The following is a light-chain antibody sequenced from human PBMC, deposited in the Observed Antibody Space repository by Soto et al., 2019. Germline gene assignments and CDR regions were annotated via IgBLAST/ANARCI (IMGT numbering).Light chain of an antibody. CDR2: GAS. CDR3: QQSYTTSIT. V-gene: IGKV1-39*01. J-gene: IGKJ5*01. Sequence: DIQMTQCPSSLSASVGDRVTITCRASQRISTYLNWYQQKPGKAPKLLIYGASTLQGGVPSRFSGSGSGTDFTLTISSLQPEDFATYYCQQSYTTSITFGQGTRLEIK. CDR1: QRISTY.